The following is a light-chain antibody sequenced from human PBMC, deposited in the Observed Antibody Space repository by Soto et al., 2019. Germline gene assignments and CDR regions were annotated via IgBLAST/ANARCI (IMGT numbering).Light chain of an antibody. V-gene: IGLV2-11*01. CDR1: SSDVGGYNY. CDR2: DVS. CDR3: CSSAGSDTWV. J-gene: IGLJ3*02. Sequence: QSALTQPRSVSGSPGQSVTISCTGTSSDVGGYNYVSWYQQHPGKAPKLMIYDVSKRPSGVPDRFSGSKSGNTASLTISGLHDEDEADYYCCSSAGSDTWVFGGGTKLTVL.